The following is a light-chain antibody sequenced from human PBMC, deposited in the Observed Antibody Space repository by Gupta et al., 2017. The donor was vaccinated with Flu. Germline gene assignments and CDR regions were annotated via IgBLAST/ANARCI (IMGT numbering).Light chain of an antibody. J-gene: IGKJ2*01. V-gene: IGKV2-24*01. CDR1: QSLVQSDGNTY. Sequence: DIVMTQTPLSSPVTLGQPAAISCRSSQSLVQSDGNTYLSWLQQSAGLPPRLLIYKISNRVSGVPDRISGSGAAAXITLKIXMGAAADVGVYYFMQAKQLAHTFGXGTRLEIK. CDR2: KIS. CDR3: MQAKQLAHT.